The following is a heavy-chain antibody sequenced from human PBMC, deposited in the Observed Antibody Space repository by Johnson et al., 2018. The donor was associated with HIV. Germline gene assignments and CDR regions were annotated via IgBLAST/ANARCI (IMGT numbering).Heavy chain of an antibody. CDR1: GFTFSSYA. D-gene: IGHD6-13*01. J-gene: IGHJ3*02. CDR3: ARVEGGSSSNAFDI. Sequence: VQLVESGGGVVQPGRSLRLSCAASGFTFSSYAMHWVRQAPGKGLEWVAVISYDGSNKYYADSVKGRFTISRDNSKNTLYLQRNSLRAEDTAVYYCARVEGGSSSNAFDIWGQGTMVTVSS. V-gene: IGHV3-30-3*01. CDR2: ISYDGSNK.